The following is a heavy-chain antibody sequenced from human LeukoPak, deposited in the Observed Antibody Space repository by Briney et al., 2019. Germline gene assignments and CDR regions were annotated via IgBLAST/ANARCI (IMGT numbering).Heavy chain of an antibody. CDR3: ARGLRDTYCSGGSCYSDY. J-gene: IGHJ4*02. D-gene: IGHD2-15*01. V-gene: IGHV1-69*05. CDR1: GGTLRNYV. Sequence: ASVKVSCKASGGTLRNYVISWVRQAPGQGLELMGGIIPIFGTTNYAQKFQGRVTISTDESTSTAYMDLSSLRSEDTAIYYCARGLRDTYCSGGSCYSDYWGQGTLVTVSS. CDR2: IIPIFGTT.